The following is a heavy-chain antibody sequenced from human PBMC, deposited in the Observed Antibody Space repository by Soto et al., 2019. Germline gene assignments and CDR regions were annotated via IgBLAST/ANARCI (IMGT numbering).Heavy chain of an antibody. Sequence: EVQLVESGGGLVKPGGSLRLSCAASGFTFSTYNMNWVRQAPGKGLEWVSSISSTSAYIYYADSMKGRFTSSRDNAQNLLYVQMNSLGVEDTAVYFCARGGVCSGGSCYPPGAFDIWGQGTAVIVSS. V-gene: IGHV3-21*01. D-gene: IGHD2-15*01. CDR2: ISSTSAYI. CDR1: GFTFSTYN. J-gene: IGHJ3*02. CDR3: ARGGVCSGGSCYPPGAFDI.